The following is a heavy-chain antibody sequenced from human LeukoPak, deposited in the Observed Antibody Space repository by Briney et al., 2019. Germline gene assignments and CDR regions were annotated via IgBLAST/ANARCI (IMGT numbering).Heavy chain of an antibody. V-gene: IGHV1-69*13. J-gene: IGHJ6*02. CDR3: ARCGTPNNYHYYGLDV. D-gene: IGHD5-24*01. Sequence: ASVKVSCKASGGTFSSYAISWVRQAPGQGIEWMGGIIPIFGTANYAQKFQGRVTITADESTSTAYMELSSLRAEDTAVYYCARCGTPNNYHYYGLDVWGQGTTVTVSS. CDR2: IIPIFGTA. CDR1: GGTFSSYA.